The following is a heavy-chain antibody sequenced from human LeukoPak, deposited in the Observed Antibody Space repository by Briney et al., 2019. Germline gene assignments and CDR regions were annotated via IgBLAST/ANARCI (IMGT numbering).Heavy chain of an antibody. V-gene: IGHV4-59*01. CDR3: ARERLRSFDC. Sequence: PSETLSLTCTVSGGSITGYYWSWIRQPPGKGLEWIGYIYNSGSTNYNPSLKSRVTISVDTSKNQFSLKLTSVTAADTAVYYCARERLRSFDCWGQGTLVTVSS. CDR1: GGSITGYY. D-gene: IGHD4-17*01. J-gene: IGHJ4*02. CDR2: IYNSGST.